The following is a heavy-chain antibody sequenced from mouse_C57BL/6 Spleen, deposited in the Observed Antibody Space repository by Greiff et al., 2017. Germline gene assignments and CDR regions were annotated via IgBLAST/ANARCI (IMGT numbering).Heavy chain of an antibody. D-gene: IGHD1-1*01. V-gene: IGHV1-18*01. CDR1: GYTFTDYN. J-gene: IGHJ1*03. Sequence: VQLQQSGPELVKPGASVKIPCKASGYTFTDYNMDWVKQSHGKSLEWIGDINPNNGGTIYNQKFKGKATLTVDKSSSTAYMELCSLTSEDTAVYYCARRRGGGITTVVEGYFDVWGTGTTVTVSS. CDR3: ARRRGGGITTVVEGYFDV. CDR2: INPNNGGT.